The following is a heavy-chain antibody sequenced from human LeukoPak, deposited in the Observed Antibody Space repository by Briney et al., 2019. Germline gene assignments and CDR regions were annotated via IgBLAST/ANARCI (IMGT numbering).Heavy chain of an antibody. Sequence: PGGSLRLSCAASGFTFSSYAMSWVRQAPGKGLDWVSVISGSGGTTSYAESVKGRFTISRDNAKNSLYLQMNSLRAEDTALYYCAKDRYSSNWYYFDYWGQGTLVTVSS. CDR3: AKDRYSSNWYYFDY. J-gene: IGHJ4*02. CDR2: ISGSGGTT. V-gene: IGHV3-23*01. D-gene: IGHD6-13*01. CDR1: GFTFSSYA.